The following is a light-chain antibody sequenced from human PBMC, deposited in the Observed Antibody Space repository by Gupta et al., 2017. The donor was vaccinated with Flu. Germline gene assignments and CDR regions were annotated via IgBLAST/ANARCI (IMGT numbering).Light chain of an antibody. CDR3: QQYDTYSGT. Sequence: VGDRVTITCRASQSIRNWLAWYQQKPGKAPNLLIYMASSLESGVPSRFSGCGSGTEFTLTISSLQPDDFATYYCQQYDTYSGTFGQGTKLEI. V-gene: IGKV1-5*03. J-gene: IGKJ2*01. CDR2: MAS. CDR1: QSIRNW.